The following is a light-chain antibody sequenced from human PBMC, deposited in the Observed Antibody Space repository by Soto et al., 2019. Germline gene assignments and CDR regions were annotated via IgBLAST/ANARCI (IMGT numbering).Light chain of an antibody. CDR3: LQKDFYPFT. CDR2: AAS. J-gene: IGKJ3*01. V-gene: IGKV1-6*01. CDR1: QGIRND. Sequence: AIQMTQSPSSLSASVGDRVTITCRASQGIRNDLDWFQQKPGKAPKLLIYAASNLQSGVPARFSGSGSGTDFTPTISSLQPEDFATYYCLQKDFYPFTFGPGTKVDIK.